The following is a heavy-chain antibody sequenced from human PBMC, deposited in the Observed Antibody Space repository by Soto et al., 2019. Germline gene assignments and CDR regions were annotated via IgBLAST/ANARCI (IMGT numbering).Heavy chain of an antibody. Sequence: QVQLQQWGAGLLKPSETLSLTCAVYGGSFRGYYWSWIRQPPGKGLEWIGEITHSGSTNYKPYLKSGVTRPVGTSYTQLSLKLGSVDAADSAVYCCARCVLRWFGEHRSGWCDPWVQGPMVTVSS. CDR1: GGSFRGYY. V-gene: IGHV4-34*01. D-gene: IGHD3-10*01. J-gene: IGHJ5*02. CDR2: ITHSGST. CDR3: ARCVLRWFGEHRSGWCDP.